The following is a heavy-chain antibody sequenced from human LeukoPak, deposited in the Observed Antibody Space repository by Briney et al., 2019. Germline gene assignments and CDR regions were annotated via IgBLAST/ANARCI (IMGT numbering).Heavy chain of an antibody. Sequence: PGGSLRLSCAASGFTFSSYGMHWVRQAPGKGLEWVAFIRYDGSNKYYADSVKGRFTISRDNSKNTLYLQMNSLRAEDTAVYYCAKDLVGSVSGFDYWGQGTLVTVSS. CDR2: IRYDGSNK. CDR3: AKDLVGSVSGFDY. V-gene: IGHV3-30*02. D-gene: IGHD2-15*01. CDR1: GFTFSSYG. J-gene: IGHJ4*02.